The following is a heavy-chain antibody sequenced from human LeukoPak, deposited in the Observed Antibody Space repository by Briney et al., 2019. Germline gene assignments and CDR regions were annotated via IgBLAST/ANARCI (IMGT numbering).Heavy chain of an antibody. Sequence: GGSLRLSCTASGFTFSDFWMGWVRQAPGKGLEWVASINHNGNVNYYVDSVKGRFTISRDNAKNSLYLQMSNLRAEDTAVYFCARGGGLDVWGQGATVTVSS. J-gene: IGHJ6*02. V-gene: IGHV3-7*03. D-gene: IGHD3-16*01. CDR2: INHNGNVN. CDR3: ARGGGLDV. CDR1: GFTFSDFW.